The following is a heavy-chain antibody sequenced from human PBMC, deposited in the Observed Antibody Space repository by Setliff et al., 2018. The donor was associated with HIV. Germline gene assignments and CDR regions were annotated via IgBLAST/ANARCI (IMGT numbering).Heavy chain of an antibody. J-gene: IGHJ5*02. D-gene: IGHD3-10*01. CDR3: ARERSALLWKNWFDP. CDR1: GGSISSGSYY. Sequence: SETLSLTCTVSGGSISSGSYYWSWIRQPAGKGLEWIGLIYTSGSTNYNPSLKSRVTISVDTSKNQFSLKLSSVTAADTAVYYCARERSALLWKNWFDPWGQGTLVTVSS. V-gene: IGHV4-61*02. CDR2: IYTSGST.